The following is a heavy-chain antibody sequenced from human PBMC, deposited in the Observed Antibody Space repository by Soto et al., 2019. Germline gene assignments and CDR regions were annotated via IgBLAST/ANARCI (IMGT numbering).Heavy chain of an antibody. J-gene: IGHJ5*02. CDR3: ARKRHSKWFDP. V-gene: IGHV1-2*02. CDR2: INPNSGGT. Sequence: QVQLVQSGAEVKKPGSSVKVSCKASGGTFSSYAISWVRQAPGQGLEWMGGINPNSGGTNYAQKFQGRVTMTRDTSISTAYMELSRLRSDDTAVYYCARKRHSKWFDPWGQGTLVTVSS. CDR1: GGTFSSYA.